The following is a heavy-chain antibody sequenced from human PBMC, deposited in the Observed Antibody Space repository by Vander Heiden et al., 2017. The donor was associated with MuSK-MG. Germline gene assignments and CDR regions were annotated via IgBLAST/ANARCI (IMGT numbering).Heavy chain of an antibody. V-gene: IGHV3-23*01. CDR1: GFPFCSYA. CDR2: SRSSCGST. J-gene: IGHJ3*02. D-gene: IGHD2-15*01. Sequence: EAPLLESGGSFEPLGGPLSLSCAASGFPFCSYAMTWLRQAPGRGMEWVARSRSSCGSTYYADSGKCRFSISRDSSKNTLHLQMVSLRDEDTAVYYCAKDSCLGGVREVFDIWGQGTMVTVSS. CDR3: AKDSCLGGVREVFDI.